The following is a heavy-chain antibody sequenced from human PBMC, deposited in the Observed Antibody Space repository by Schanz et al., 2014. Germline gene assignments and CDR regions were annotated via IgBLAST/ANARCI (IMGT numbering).Heavy chain of an antibody. V-gene: IGHV3-23*01. CDR1: GFTFSSYT. Sequence: EVQLLESGGGLVRPGGSLRLSCAASGFTFSSYTMNWVRQAPGKGLEWVSAISGSGGSTVYADSVKGRFTISRDNSNNTVFLQMNSLRAEDTAVYYCAKAKSSAHGAFDIWGQGTMVTVSS. CDR2: ISGSGGST. CDR3: AKAKSSAHGAFDI. J-gene: IGHJ3*02.